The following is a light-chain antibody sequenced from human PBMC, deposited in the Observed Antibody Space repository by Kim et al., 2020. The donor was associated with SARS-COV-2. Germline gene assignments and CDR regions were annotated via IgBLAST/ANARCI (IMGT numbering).Light chain of an antibody. J-gene: IGKJ1*01. CDR2: DAS. Sequence: KQGKAPKLLIYDASSLERVVPSRFSGSGSGTEFTRTIRRLQPDDFATYYCQPYNSYSPAFGPGTKV. CDR3: QPYNSYSPA. V-gene: IGKV1-5*01.